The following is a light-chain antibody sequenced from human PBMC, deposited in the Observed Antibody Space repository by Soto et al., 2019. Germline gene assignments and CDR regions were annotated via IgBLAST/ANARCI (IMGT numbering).Light chain of an antibody. Sequence: EIVLPQSPGTLSFSPGERATLSCRASQTVSSSFLAWYQQTPGQAPRLLIYAASSRATGIPDRFSGSGSGTDFTLTISRLEPEDSAVYYCQQYGNSPQTFGQGTKV. CDR1: QTVSSSF. J-gene: IGKJ1*01. V-gene: IGKV3-20*01. CDR2: AAS. CDR3: QQYGNSPQT.